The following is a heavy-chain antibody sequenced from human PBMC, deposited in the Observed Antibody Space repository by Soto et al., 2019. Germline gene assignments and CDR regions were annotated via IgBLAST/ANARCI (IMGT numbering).Heavy chain of an antibody. CDR1: GGSISSSNW. CDR3: ARGQGDYVWGSYRLYYFDY. V-gene: IGHV4-4*02. J-gene: IGHJ4*02. CDR2: INHSGST. D-gene: IGHD3-16*02. Sequence: PSETLSLTCAVSGGSISSSNWWSWVRQPPGKGLEWIGEINHSGSTNYNPSLKSRVTISVDTSKNQFSLKLSSVTAADTAVYYCARGQGDYVWGSYRLYYFDYWGQGTLGTVSS.